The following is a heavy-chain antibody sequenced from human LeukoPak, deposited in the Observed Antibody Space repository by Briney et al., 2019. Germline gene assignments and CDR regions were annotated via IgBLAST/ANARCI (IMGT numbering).Heavy chain of an antibody. D-gene: IGHD6-19*01. CDR2: ISAYNGNT. Sequence: VASVKVSCKASGYTFTSYGISWVRQAPGQGLEWMGWISAYNGNTNYAQKLQGRVTMTTDTSTSTVYMELRSLRSDDTAVYYCARAPRGWAFDYWGQGTLVTVSS. CDR1: GYTFTSYG. J-gene: IGHJ4*02. V-gene: IGHV1-18*01. CDR3: ARAPRGWAFDY.